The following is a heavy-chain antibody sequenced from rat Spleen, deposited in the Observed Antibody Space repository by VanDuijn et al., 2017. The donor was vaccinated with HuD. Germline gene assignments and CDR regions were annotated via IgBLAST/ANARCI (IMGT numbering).Heavy chain of an antibody. CDR1: GFTFSDYA. CDR3: ARHRWYSSYGGYFDF. J-gene: IGHJ1*01. CDR2: IIYDGSST. D-gene: IGHD1-2*01. Sequence: EVQLVESGGGLVQPGRSLKLSCAASGFTFSDYAMAWVRQAPKKGLEWVATIIYDGSSTYYRDSVKGRFTISRDNAKSTLYLQMDSLRSEDTATYYCARHRWYSSYGGYFDFWGPGTMVTVSS. V-gene: IGHV5-17*01.